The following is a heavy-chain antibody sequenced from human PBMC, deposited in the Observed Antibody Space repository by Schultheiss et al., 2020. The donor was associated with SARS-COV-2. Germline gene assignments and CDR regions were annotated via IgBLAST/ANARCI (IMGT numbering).Heavy chain of an antibody. CDR1: GFTFSSYE. CDR2: ISSSGSTI. D-gene: IGHD3-9*01. V-gene: IGHV3-48*03. CDR3: ARDEMYYDILTGYYMAGAFDI. Sequence: GESLKISCAASGFTFSSYEMNWVRQAPGKGLEWVSYISSSGSTIYYADSVKGRFTISRDNAKNSLYLQMNSLRAEDTAVYYCARDEMYYDILTGYYMAGAFDIWGQGTMVTVSS. J-gene: IGHJ3*02.